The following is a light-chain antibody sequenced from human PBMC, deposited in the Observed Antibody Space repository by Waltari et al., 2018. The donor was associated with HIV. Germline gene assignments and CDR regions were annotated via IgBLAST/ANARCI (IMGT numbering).Light chain of an antibody. V-gene: IGLV3-1*01. CDR1: NLGEKY. Sequence: SYEVTQPPSLSVSPGPTARITCSGNNLGEKYAWWYPQKPGQSPILVIYADTKRPPGIPERFSASNSGNTATLTITGTQAMDEADYYCQAWDSTTRVFGGGTKLTVL. J-gene: IGLJ3*02. CDR2: ADT. CDR3: QAWDSTTRV.